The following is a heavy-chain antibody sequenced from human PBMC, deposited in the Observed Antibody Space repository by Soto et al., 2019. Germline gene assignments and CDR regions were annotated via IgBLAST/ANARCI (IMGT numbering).Heavy chain of an antibody. Sequence: GSLRLSCAASGFTFSNYGMHWVRQAPGKGLEWVAVISDDGVSKYYADSVQGRFTISRDNSESAVFLQMNSLRPDDTALYFCARAYYFGSGTSYTLYYWGQGAQVTVSS. CDR3: ARAYYFGSGTSYTLYY. CDR1: GFTFSNYG. V-gene: IGHV3-30*03. D-gene: IGHD3-10*01. J-gene: IGHJ4*02. CDR2: ISDDGVSK.